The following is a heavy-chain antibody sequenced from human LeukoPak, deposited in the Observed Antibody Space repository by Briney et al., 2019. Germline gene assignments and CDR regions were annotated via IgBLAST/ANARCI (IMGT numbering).Heavy chain of an antibody. CDR3: ARDLLGYGDCAQLDY. D-gene: IGHD4-17*01. V-gene: IGHV4-4*07. CDR2: IYTSGST. Sequence: PSETLSLTCTVSGVSISSYYWSWIRQPAGKGLEWIGRIYTSGSTNYNPSLKSRVTMSVDTSKNQFSLKLSSVTAADTAVYYCARDLLGYGDCAQLDYWGQGNLVTVSS. CDR1: GVSISSYY. J-gene: IGHJ4*02.